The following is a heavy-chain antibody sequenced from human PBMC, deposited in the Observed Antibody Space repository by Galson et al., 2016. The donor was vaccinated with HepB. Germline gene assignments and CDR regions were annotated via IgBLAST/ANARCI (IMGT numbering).Heavy chain of an antibody. Sequence: SETLSLTCTVSSVSISSSTWWSWVRQPPGKGLEWIGEIYHSGNTNYNPSLKSRVTMSVDNSKNQFSLKLTSVTAADTAVYYCARGPLTTPVPFCSSTSCLPFDPWGQGTLVTVSS. D-gene: IGHD2-2*01. CDR3: ARGPLTTPVPFCSSTSCLPFDP. CDR1: SVSISSSTW. J-gene: IGHJ5*02. CDR2: IYHSGNT. V-gene: IGHV4-4*02.